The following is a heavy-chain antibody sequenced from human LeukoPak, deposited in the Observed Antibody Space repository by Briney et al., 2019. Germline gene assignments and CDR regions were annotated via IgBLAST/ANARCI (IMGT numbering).Heavy chain of an antibody. Sequence: GGSLRLSCVASGLTVSSNYMSSVRQVPGRGLEWVSVVYPDGNTYYADSAKGRFAISTDISKNTLFLQMDSLRAEDTAVYYCARLLTTAKRWAWYFDLWGRGTLVTVSS. CDR2: VYPDGNT. V-gene: IGHV3-66*04. D-gene: IGHD4-17*01. CDR1: GLTVSSNY. J-gene: IGHJ2*01. CDR3: ARLLTTAKRWAWYFDL.